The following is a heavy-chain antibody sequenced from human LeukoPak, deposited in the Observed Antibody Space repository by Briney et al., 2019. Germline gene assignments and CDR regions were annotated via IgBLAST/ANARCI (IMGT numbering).Heavy chain of an antibody. CDR2: ISGSGGST. J-gene: IGHJ6*04. Sequence: GGSLRLSCAASGFTFSSYAVSWVRQAPGKGLEWVSAISGSGGSTYYADSVKGRFTISRDNSKNTLYLQMNSLRAEDTAVYYSSLLLLWFGELYYNGMDVWGKGTTVTVSS. D-gene: IGHD3-10*01. V-gene: IGHV3-23*01. CDR3: SLLLLWFGELYYNGMDV. CDR1: GFTFSSYA.